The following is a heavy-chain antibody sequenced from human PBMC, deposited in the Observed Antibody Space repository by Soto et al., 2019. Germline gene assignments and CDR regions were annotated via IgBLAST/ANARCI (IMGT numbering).Heavy chain of an antibody. J-gene: IGHJ4*02. CDR3: AREKRAYCSGASCYYLDY. CDR1: GDSISSYY. V-gene: IGHV4-4*07. Sequence: ASETLSLTCTVSGDSISSYYWSWIRQPAGKGLEWIGRIYASGSTDSNPSLKSRLSMSVETSKKQFSLKLSSVTAADTAVYYCAREKRAYCSGASCYYLDYWGQGTLVTVSS. CDR2: IYASGST. D-gene: IGHD2-15*01.